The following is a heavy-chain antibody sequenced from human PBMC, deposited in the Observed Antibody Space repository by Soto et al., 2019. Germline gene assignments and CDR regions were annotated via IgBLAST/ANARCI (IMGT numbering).Heavy chain of an antibody. D-gene: IGHD1-26*01. J-gene: IGHJ4*02. CDR2: INHNSGGT. CDR1: GSICTGYH. CDR3: AREDIVGTRSFDY. V-gene: IGHV1-2*02. Sequence: APVKVSCTASGSICTGYHIHCWLHPAGQGLEWMGWINHNSGGTKYAKKFQGRVTMTRDKCISTAYMELSSLRSDDTAVYYCAREDIVGTRSFDYWGQGALVTVSS.